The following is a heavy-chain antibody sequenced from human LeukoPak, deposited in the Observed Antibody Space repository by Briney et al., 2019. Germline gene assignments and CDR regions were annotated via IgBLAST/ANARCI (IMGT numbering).Heavy chain of an antibody. Sequence: GGSLRLSCAASGFTFSSYAMHWVRQAPGKGLEWVAVISYDGSNKYYADSVKGRFTISRDNSKNTLYLQMNSLRAEDTAVYYCAKDLGYCSSTSCYGFGYYYYGMDVWGQGTTVTVSS. CDR2: ISYDGSNK. CDR1: GFTFSSYA. J-gene: IGHJ6*02. D-gene: IGHD2-2*01. CDR3: AKDLGYCSSTSCYGFGYYYYGMDV. V-gene: IGHV3-30*04.